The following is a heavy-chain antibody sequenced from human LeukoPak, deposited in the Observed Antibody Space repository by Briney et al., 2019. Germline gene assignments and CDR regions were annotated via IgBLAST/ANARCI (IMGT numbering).Heavy chain of an antibody. V-gene: IGHV3-30*02. Sequence: GGSLRLSCAASGFTFSSYGMHWVRQASGKGLEWVAFIRYDGSNKYYADSVKGRFTISRDNSKNTLYLQMNSLRAEDTAVYYCAKAEAFIVVVPAAPAAFDYWGQGTLVTVSS. CDR2: IRYDGSNK. CDR1: GFTFSSYG. J-gene: IGHJ4*02. CDR3: AKAEAFIVVVPAAPAAFDY. D-gene: IGHD2-2*01.